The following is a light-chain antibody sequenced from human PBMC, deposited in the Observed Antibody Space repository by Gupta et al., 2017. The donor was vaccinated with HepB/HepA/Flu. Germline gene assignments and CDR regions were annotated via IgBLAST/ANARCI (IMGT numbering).Light chain of an antibody. CDR1: KLGNNY. CDR3: QAWDSTTVI. Sequence: SSDLTQPPSVSVSPGQTASIPCSGSKLGNNYVCWYQQKPGQSPVLVIFEDNKRPSGIPERFSGSNSRSTATLTIGGTQTIDEADYYCQAWDSTTVIFGGGTRLSVL. J-gene: IGLJ2*01. V-gene: IGLV3-1*01. CDR2: EDN.